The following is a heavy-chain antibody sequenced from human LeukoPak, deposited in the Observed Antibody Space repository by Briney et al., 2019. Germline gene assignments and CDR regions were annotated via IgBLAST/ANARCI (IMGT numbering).Heavy chain of an antibody. CDR1: GFTFSSYG. V-gene: IGHV3-30*18. J-gene: IGHJ4*02. Sequence: TGGSLRLSCAASGFTFSSYGMHWVRQAPGKGLEWVAVISYDGSNKYYADSVKGRFTISRDNSKSTLYLQMNSLRAEDTAVYYCAKDRGSRYYFDYWGQGTLVTVSS. CDR2: ISYDGSNK. CDR3: AKDRGSRYYFDY.